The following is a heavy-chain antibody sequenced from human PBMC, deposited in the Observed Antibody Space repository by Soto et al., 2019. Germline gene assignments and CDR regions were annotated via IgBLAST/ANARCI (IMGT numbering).Heavy chain of an antibody. CDR1: GFTFSSYA. Sequence: PGGSLRLSCAASGFTFSSYAMSWVRQAPGKGLEWISAISGSGGSTYYADSVKGRFTISRDNSKNTLYLQMNSLRAEDTAVYYCAKAHPAAYDSSGYYHDYWGQGTLVTVSS. J-gene: IGHJ4*02. V-gene: IGHV3-23*01. D-gene: IGHD3-22*01. CDR3: AKAHPAAYDSSGYYHDY. CDR2: ISGSGGST.